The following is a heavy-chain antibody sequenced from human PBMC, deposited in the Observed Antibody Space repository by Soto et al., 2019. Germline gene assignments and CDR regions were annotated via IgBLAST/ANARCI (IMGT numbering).Heavy chain of an antibody. CDR2: IIPILGIA. V-gene: IGHV1-69*08. Sequence: QVQLVQSGAEVKKPGSSVKVSCKASGGTFSSYTISWVRQAPGQGLEWMGRIIPILGIANYAQKFQGRVTITADKSTSTAYMELSSLRSEDTAVYYCARDAGIVVVPAATRELYYYYSMDVWGQGTTVTVSS. D-gene: IGHD2-2*01. J-gene: IGHJ6*02. CDR3: ARDAGIVVVPAATRELYYYYSMDV. CDR1: GGTFSSYT.